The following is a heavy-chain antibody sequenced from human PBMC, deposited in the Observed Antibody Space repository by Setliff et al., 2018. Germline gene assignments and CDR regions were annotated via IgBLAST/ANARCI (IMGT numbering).Heavy chain of an antibody. Sequence: ASVKVSCKTSGYTFNDYGITWVRQAPGQGLEWMGWISPCTGNTNYAPKVHGRVTLTTDTSTSTAYMELRSLGSDDTAVYYCSRLVRYCTTTSCQRASGGEFWGQGTLVTVSS. CDR1: GYTFNDYG. J-gene: IGHJ4*02. CDR2: ISPCTGNT. V-gene: IGHV1-18*01. D-gene: IGHD2-8*01. CDR3: SRLVRYCTTTSCQRASGGEF.